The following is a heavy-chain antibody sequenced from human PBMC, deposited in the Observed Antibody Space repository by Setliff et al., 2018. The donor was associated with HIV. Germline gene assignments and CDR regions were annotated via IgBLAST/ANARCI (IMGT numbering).Heavy chain of an antibody. CDR3: ARLYSPPRGFDF. Sequence: SETLSLTCAVSGHSISNGYYWAWIRQPPGKGLEWIGSIDHIGSTYYNPSLKGRVTISVDTSKNQFSLRLRAVTAADTAIYYCARLYSPPRGFDFWGQGTLVTVSS. D-gene: IGHD5-12*01. V-gene: IGHV4-38-2*01. CDR2: IDHIGST. CDR1: GHSISNGYY. J-gene: IGHJ4*02.